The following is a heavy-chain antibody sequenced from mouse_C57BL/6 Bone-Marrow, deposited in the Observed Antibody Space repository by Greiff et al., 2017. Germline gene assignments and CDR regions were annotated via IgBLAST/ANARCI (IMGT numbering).Heavy chain of an antibody. CDR1: GFTFSDFY. J-gene: IGHJ2*01. D-gene: IGHD3-3*01. V-gene: IGHV7-1*01. CDR3: ARDGGAGYFDY. CDR2: SRNKANDYTT. Sequence: EVKLMESGGGLVQSGRSLRLSCATSGFTFSDFYMEWVRQAPGKGLEWIAASRNKANDYTTEYSASVKGRFIVSRDTSQSLLYLQMNALRAEDTAIYYCARDGGAGYFDYGGQGTTLTVSS.